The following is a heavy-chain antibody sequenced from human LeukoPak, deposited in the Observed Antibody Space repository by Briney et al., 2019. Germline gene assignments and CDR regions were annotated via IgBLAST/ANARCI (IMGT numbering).Heavy chain of an antibody. CDR2: IIPIFGTA. CDR3: ARDLFMSSWYGAFDY. V-gene: IGHV1-69*05. J-gene: IGHJ4*02. D-gene: IGHD6-13*01. CDR1: GGTFSSYA. Sequence: PGASVKVSCKASGGTFSSYAISWVRQAPGQGLEWMGGIIPIFGTANYAQKFQGRVTITTAESTSTAYMELSSLRSDDTAVYYCARDLFMSSWYGAFDYWGQGTLVTVSS.